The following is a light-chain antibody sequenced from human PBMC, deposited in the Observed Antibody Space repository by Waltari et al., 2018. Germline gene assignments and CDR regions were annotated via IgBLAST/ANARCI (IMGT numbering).Light chain of an antibody. CDR3: QQYNNWPRT. J-gene: IGKJ2*02. CDR2: GAS. CDR1: QSVSRN. Sequence: EIVMTQSPATLYVSPGERATLSCRASQSVSRNLAWYQQKPGQAPRLLIYGASIRATGIPARFSGSGSGTEFTLTISILQSEDFAVYYCQQYNNWPRTFGQGTKLEIK. V-gene: IGKV3D-15*03.